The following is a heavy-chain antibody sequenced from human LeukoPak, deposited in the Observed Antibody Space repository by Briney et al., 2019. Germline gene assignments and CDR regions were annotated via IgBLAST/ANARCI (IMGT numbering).Heavy chain of an antibody. CDR1: GYSFTTYT. J-gene: IGHJ4*02. CDR3: AREGSYPPYYFDY. D-gene: IGHD1-26*01. V-gene: IGHV1-18*01. Sequence: ASVKVSCKASGYSFTTYTITWVRQAPGQGLEWMGWISAYNGNTNYAQKLQGRVTMTTDTSTSTAYMELRSLRSDDTAVYYCAREGSYPPYYFDYWGQGTLVTVSS. CDR2: ISAYNGNT.